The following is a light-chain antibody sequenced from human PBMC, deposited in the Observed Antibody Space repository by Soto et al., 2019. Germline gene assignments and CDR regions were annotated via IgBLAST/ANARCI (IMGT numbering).Light chain of an antibody. Sequence: DIVMTQSPLSLPVTPGEPASISCRSSQSLLHSNGYNYLDWYLQKPGQSPQLLIYSGSNRASGVPDXFSGSGXGTDFTLKISRVEAEXXXTXXXMQAVQTPRTFGPGTKLEIK. V-gene: IGKV2-28*01. CDR3: MQAVQTPRT. CDR1: QSLLHSNGYNY. CDR2: SGS. J-gene: IGKJ2*01.